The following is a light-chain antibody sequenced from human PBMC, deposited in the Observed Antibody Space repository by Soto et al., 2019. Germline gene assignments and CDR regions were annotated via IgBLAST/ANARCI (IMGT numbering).Light chain of an antibody. Sequence: EIVLTQSPGTLSLSPGERATLSCRASQSVTSNRLAWYQQKPGQAPRLLIAGASSRATGIPDRFSGTGSGTDVNLTITGLDPDDFVVYYCQQYEPFPYTFGQGTKLESK. J-gene: IGKJ2*01. CDR3: QQYEPFPYT. V-gene: IGKV3-20*01. CDR1: QSVTSNR. CDR2: GAS.